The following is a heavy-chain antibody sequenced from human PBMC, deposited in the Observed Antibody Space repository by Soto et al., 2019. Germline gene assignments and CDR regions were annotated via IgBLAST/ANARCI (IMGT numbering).Heavy chain of an antibody. D-gene: IGHD6-19*01. V-gene: IGHV5-10-1*01. CDR3: ARHVLSKQWDRYYSGMDV. J-gene: IGHJ6*02. CDR2: IEPSYSYT. CDR1: GYSLISYW. Sequence: PGESLKISRNGTGYSLISYWISWVRQMPGKGLEWMGRIEPSYSYTNYSPSFQGHVTISADKSISTAYLQWSSLKASDTAMYYCARHVLSKQWDRYYSGMDVWGQGTTVTVSS.